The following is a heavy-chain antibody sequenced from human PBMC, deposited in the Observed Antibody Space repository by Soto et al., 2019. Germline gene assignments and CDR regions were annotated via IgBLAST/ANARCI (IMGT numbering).Heavy chain of an antibody. Sequence: GGSLTLSCAASGFTFSSYAMSWVRQAPGKGLEWVSAISGSGGSTYYADSVKGRFTISRDNSKNTLYLQMNSLRAEDTAVYYCAKDPSLWFGEPNYYYGMDVWGQGTTVTV. V-gene: IGHV3-23*01. CDR1: GFTFSSYA. J-gene: IGHJ6*02. CDR2: ISGSGGST. D-gene: IGHD3-10*01. CDR3: AKDPSLWFGEPNYYYGMDV.